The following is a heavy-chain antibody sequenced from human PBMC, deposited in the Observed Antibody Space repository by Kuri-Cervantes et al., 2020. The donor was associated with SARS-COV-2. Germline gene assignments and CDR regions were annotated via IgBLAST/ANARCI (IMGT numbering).Heavy chain of an antibody. Sequence: GSLRLSCAASGFTFSDYYMSWIRQAPGKGLEWIGSIYYSGSTYYNPSLKSRVTISVDTSKNQFSLKLSSVTAADTAVYYCARDSGVTIFGVVIPGYGMDVWGQGTTVTVSS. CDR3: ARDSGVTIFGVVIPGYGMDV. J-gene: IGHJ6*02. D-gene: IGHD3-3*01. CDR1: GFTFSDYY. CDR2: IYYSGST. V-gene: IGHV4-38-2*02.